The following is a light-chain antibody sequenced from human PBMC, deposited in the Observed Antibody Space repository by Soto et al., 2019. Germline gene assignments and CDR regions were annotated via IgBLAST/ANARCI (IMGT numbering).Light chain of an antibody. Sequence: QAVVTQEPSVTVSPGGTVTLTCSSSTGAVTSGHYPYWFQQKPGQAPRTLIYDTSNRHSWTPARFSGSLLGGKAALTLSGAQPEDEAEYYCLLSYNGPYVFGTGTKLTVL. V-gene: IGLV7-46*01. CDR1: TGAVTSGHY. CDR2: DTS. CDR3: LLSYNGPYV. J-gene: IGLJ1*01.